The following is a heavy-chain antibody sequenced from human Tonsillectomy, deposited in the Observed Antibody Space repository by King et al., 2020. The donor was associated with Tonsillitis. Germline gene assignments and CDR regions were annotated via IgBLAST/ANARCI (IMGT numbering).Heavy chain of an antibody. CDR3: AKVVYGSGSYSSDAFDI. CDR1: GFTFSSYA. D-gene: IGHD3-10*01. V-gene: IGHV3-23*04. CDR2: ISGSGGST. Sequence: VQLVESGGGLVQPGGSLRLSCAASGFTFSSYAMSWVRQAPGKGLEWVSGISGSGGSTYYADSVKGRFTISRDNSKNTLYLQRISLRAEDTAVYSCAKVVYGSGSYSSDAFDIWGQGTLVTVSS. J-gene: IGHJ3*02.